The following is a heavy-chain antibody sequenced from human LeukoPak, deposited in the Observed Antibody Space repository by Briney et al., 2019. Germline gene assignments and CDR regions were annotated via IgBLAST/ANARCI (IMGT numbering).Heavy chain of an antibody. CDR1: GFTFRSYA. Sequence: GGSLRLSCAASGFTFRSYAMTWVRQAPGKGLEWVSSISGSASGIYYADSVKGRLTISRDSSNNTLYLQMNSLRAEDTAVYYCARPYCSSTSCYRYGMDVWGQGTTVTVSS. J-gene: IGHJ6*02. CDR3: ARPYCSSTSCYRYGMDV. D-gene: IGHD2-2*02. V-gene: IGHV3-23*01. CDR2: ISGSASGI.